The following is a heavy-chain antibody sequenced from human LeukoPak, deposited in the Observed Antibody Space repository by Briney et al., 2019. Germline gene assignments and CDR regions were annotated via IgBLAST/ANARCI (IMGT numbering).Heavy chain of an antibody. CDR3: ARSLPSRAFDI. V-gene: IGHV3-53*01. Sequence: GGSLRLSCAASGFTVSSNYMSWVRQAPGKGLEWVSVIYSGGSTYYADSVKGRFTISRDNSKNTLYLQMNSLRAEDTAVYCCARSLPSRAFDIWGQGTMVTVSS. CDR1: GFTVSSNY. CDR2: IYSGGST. J-gene: IGHJ3*02.